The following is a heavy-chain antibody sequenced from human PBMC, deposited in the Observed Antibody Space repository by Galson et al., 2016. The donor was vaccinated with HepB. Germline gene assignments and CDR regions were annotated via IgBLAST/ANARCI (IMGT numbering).Heavy chain of an antibody. V-gene: IGHV3-7*03. D-gene: IGHD3-22*01. Sequence: SLRLSCATSGFTFGSVWMSWVRQAPGKGLEWVANIKPDGSERYYVDSLKGRFTISRDNAKNSLYLQMNNLRAEDTAVYYCALYYYESSGFVEYFQHWGQGTRVTVSS. CDR1: GFTFGSVW. CDR2: IKPDGSER. J-gene: IGHJ1*01. CDR3: ALYYYESSGFVEYFQH.